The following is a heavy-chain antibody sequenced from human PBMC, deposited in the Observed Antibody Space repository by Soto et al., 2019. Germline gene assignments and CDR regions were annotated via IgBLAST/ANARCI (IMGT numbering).Heavy chain of an antibody. J-gene: IGHJ6*02. Sequence: KPSETLSLTCAVYGGSFSGYYWSWIRQPPGKGLEWIGEINHSGSTNYNPSLKSRVTISVDTSKNQFSLKLSSVTAADTAVYYCARGRTGTTLRYYYYYGMDVWGQGTTVTVSS. D-gene: IGHD1-7*01. V-gene: IGHV4-34*01. CDR2: INHSGST. CDR3: ARGRTGTTLRYYYYYGMDV. CDR1: GGSFSGYY.